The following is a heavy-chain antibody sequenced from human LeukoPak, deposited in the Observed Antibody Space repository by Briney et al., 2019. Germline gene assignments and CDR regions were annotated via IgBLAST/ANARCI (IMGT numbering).Heavy chain of an antibody. Sequence: PGGSLRLSCAASGFTFSSYGMCWVRQAPGKGLEWVAFIRYDGNEKYYTDSVKGRFTISRDKSKNSLYLQMNSLRTEDTAVYYCAKSHGSSWYYYDYWGQGTLVTVSS. CDR1: GFTFSSYG. D-gene: IGHD6-19*01. J-gene: IGHJ4*02. CDR2: IRYDGNEK. CDR3: AKSHGSSWYYYDY. V-gene: IGHV3-30*02.